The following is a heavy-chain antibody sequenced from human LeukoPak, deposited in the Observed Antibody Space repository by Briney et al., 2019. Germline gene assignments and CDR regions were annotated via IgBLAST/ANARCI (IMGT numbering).Heavy chain of an antibody. CDR2: IYYSGST. J-gene: IGHJ4*02. CDR3: ARSFSIDYDSSGSLDY. D-gene: IGHD3-22*01. V-gene: IGHV4-39*01. CDR1: GGSISSSSYY. Sequence: SETLSLTCTVSGGSISSSSYYWGWIRQPPGKGLEWIGSIYYSGSTYYNPSLKSRVSMSVDMSKNQFSLNLSSVTAADTAVYYCARSFSIDYDSSGSLDYWGQGSLVTVSS.